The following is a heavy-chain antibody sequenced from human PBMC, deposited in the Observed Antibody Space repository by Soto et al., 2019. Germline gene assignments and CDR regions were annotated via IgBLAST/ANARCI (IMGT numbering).Heavy chain of an antibody. Sequence: PGGSLRLSCAASGFTFSSYAMSWVRQAPGKGLEWVSAISGSGGSTYYADSVKGRFTISRDNSKNTLYLQMNSLRAEDTAVYYCANCRGVIIKPKPFDYWGQGTLVTVSS. D-gene: IGHD3-10*01. J-gene: IGHJ4*02. CDR2: ISGSGGST. V-gene: IGHV3-23*01. CDR1: GFTFSSYA. CDR3: ANCRGVIIKPKPFDY.